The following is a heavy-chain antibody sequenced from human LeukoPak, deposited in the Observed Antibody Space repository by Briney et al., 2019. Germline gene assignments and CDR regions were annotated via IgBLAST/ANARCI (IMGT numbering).Heavy chain of an antibody. CDR1: GFTFSDYT. Sequence: KAGGSLRLSCAASGFTFSDYTMNWVRQAPGKGLEWVSCISSSSSSYIYYADSVRGRFTISRDNAKNSLYLQMNSLRAEDTAVYYCARDNHDFWSGYYTAEAIDAFDMWGQGTKVTVS. D-gene: IGHD3-3*01. CDR3: ARDNHDFWSGYYTAEAIDAFDM. CDR2: ISSSSSSYI. V-gene: IGHV3-21*01. J-gene: IGHJ3*02.